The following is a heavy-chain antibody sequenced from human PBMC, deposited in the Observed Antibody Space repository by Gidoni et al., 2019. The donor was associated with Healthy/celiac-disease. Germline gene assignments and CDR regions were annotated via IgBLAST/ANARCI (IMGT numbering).Heavy chain of an antibody. CDR2: IRGIGGST. V-gene: IGHV3-23*04. Sequence: EVQLVESGGGLVQPGGPLTLPCSASGFTFSSYAMSWVRQAPGNGLEWVSAIRGIGGSTYYAASVKGRFTISRDNSKNTLYLQMNSLRAEDTAVYYCAKGVRGIVVVPAAMPWFDPWGQGTLVTVSS. CDR1: GFTFSSYA. J-gene: IGHJ5*02. D-gene: IGHD2-2*01. CDR3: AKGVRGIVVVPAAMPWFDP.